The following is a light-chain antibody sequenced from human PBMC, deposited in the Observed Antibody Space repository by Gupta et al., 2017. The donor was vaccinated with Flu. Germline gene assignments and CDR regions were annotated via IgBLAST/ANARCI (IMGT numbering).Light chain of an antibody. J-gene: IGLJ2*01. Sequence: QSVLTQPPSVSAAPGQKVTFSCSGSNSNIGINYVSWYQQLPGTAPKLLIYNNNRRPSGIPARFSGSKSGTSATLGSTGLQTGDEAVYYCGTWDNSLSEVVFGGGTKLAVL. CDR1: NSNIGINY. CDR3: GTWDNSLSEVV. V-gene: IGLV1-51*01. CDR2: NNN.